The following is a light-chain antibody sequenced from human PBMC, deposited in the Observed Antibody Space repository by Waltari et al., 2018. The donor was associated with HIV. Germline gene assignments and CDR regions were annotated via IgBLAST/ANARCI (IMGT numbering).Light chain of an antibody. CDR2: SNN. Sequence: QSVLTQPPSASGTPGQRVTISCSGSSSNIGINDVYWYQQLPGPAPKLLLYSNNPRPSGVPDRCSGSRSGTSASLAISGLRSEDEADYYCAAWDDSLSGPVFGGGTKLTV. CDR1: SSNIGIND. J-gene: IGLJ3*02. CDR3: AAWDDSLSGPV. V-gene: IGLV1-47*01.